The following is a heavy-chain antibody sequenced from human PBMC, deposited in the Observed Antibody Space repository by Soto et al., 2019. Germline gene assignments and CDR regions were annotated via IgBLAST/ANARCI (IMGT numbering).Heavy chain of an antibody. Sequence: EVQLLESGGDLIQPGGSLRLSCAASGFTFNIYAMTWVRQAPGKGLEWVSAISRYGDITYYADSVEGRFSISRDNSKHTLYLQMNSLRAEDTAVYYCAKDRYLDHDSRGYLFDNGGQGTLVTVSS. CDR1: GFTFNIYA. CDR2: ISRYGDIT. CDR3: AKDRYLDHDSRGYLFDN. V-gene: IGHV3-23*01. D-gene: IGHD3-22*01. J-gene: IGHJ4*02.